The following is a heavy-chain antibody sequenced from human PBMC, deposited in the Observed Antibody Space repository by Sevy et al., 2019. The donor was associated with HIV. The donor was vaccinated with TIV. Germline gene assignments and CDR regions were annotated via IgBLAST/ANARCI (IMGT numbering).Heavy chain of an antibody. D-gene: IGHD4-17*01. V-gene: IGHV3-30-3*01. CDR3: ARMVSGGLRWELIKENAFDI. CDR2: ISHGGSYE. J-gene: IGHJ3*02. CDR1: GFAFRDSA. Sequence: GGSLRLSCEASGFAFRDSAMHWVRQSPGKGLEWVALISHGGSYEYYVDSVKGRFTVSSDRSKNILYLQMDSLRAEDTAVYYCARMVSGGLRWELIKENAFDIWGQGTAVTVSS.